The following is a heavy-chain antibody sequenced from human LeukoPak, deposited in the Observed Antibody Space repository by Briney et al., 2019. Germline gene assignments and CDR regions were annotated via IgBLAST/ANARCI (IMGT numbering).Heavy chain of an antibody. CDR3: ARVHYGDSGYNADYFDY. D-gene: IGHD3-22*01. Sequence: SETLSLTCAVYGGSFSGYYWSWIRQPPGKGLEWIGEIYHSGSTNYNPSLKSRVTISVDKSKNQFSLKLTSVAAADTAVYYCARVHYGDSGYNADYFDYWGQGTLVTVSS. J-gene: IGHJ4*02. V-gene: IGHV4-34*01. CDR1: GGSFSGYY. CDR2: IYHSGST.